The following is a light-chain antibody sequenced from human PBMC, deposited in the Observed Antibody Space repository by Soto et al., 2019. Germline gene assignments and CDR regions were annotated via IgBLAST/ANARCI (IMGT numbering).Light chain of an antibody. V-gene: IGLV1-44*01. Sequence: QSVLTQPPSASGTPGQRVTISCSGSISNIGSNNVNWYQQLPGKAPKLFIYSNNQRPSGVPDRFSGSKSGTSASLAISGLQSEDEADYYCAAWDDSLKGAVFGGGTQLTVL. CDR1: ISNIGSNN. CDR2: SNN. CDR3: AAWDDSLKGAV. J-gene: IGLJ7*01.